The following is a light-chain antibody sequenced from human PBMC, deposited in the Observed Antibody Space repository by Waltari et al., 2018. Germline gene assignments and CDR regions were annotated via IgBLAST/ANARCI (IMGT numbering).Light chain of an antibody. J-gene: IGKJ1*01. CDR3: QNHERIPAV. CDR2: GAS. Sequence: FVFTHPPGPLPLSPGERATPSCRASQRIGRYLIWYQQKPGQAPRLLIYGASTRAAGIPDRFSGSGSGTDFSLTISRLEPEDFAVYYCQNHERIPAVFGRGTKVEIK. V-gene: IGKV3-20*01. CDR1: QRIGRY.